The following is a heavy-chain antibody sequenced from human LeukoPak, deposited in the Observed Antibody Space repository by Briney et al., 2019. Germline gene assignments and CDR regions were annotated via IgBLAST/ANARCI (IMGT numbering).Heavy chain of an antibody. D-gene: IGHD2/OR15-2a*01. V-gene: IGHV3-33*01. CDR1: GFTFGSNG. J-gene: IGHJ4*02. Sequence: PGRSLRLSCVGSGFTFGSNGMHWVRQAPGKGLEWVAVIYYDGSEQYYADSVKGRFTISRDNSKNTLYLQMNSLRAEDTAVYYCARAVSGPFDYWGQGTLVTVSS. CDR2: IYYDGSEQ. CDR3: ARAVSGPFDY.